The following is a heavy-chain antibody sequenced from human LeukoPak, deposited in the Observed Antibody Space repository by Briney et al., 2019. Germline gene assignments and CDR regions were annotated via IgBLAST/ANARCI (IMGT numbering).Heavy chain of an antibody. CDR1: GXNFNNAW. V-gene: IGHV3-15*01. Sequence: KPGGSLRLSCAASGXNFNNAWVSWVRQAPGKGQEWVGRIKNKADGGTTDYAAPVKGRFTISRGDSKNTLFLQMNSLKTEDTAMYYCTTDPGGFPDYWGQGTLVTVSS. CDR3: TTDPGGFPDY. D-gene: IGHD4-23*01. CDR2: IKNKADGGTT. J-gene: IGHJ4*02.